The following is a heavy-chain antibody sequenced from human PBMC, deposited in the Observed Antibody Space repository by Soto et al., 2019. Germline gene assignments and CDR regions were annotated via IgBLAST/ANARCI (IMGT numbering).Heavy chain of an antibody. J-gene: IGHJ6*02. CDR2: INPSGGST. CDR3: AKEAKGRVMDV. Sequence: VQLVQSGAEVKKPGASVKVSCKASGYTFTSYYMHWVRQAPEQGLEWMGIINPSGGSTSYAQKFQGRVTMTRDTSTSTVYMELSSLRSEDTAVYYCAKEAKGRVMDVWGQGTTVTVSS. V-gene: IGHV1-46*03. CDR1: GYTFTSYY.